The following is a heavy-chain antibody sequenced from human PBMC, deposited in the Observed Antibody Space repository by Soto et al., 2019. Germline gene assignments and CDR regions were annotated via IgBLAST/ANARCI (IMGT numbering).Heavy chain of an antibody. CDR2: LSYDGSNK. J-gene: IGHJ4*02. Sequence: QVQLVESGGGVVQPGRSLRLSCAASRFTFSGYGMHWVRQAPGKGLEWVAVLSYDGSNKFYADSVKGRFTISRDNSKNTLYLQMNSLRAEDTAVYYCAKGGRAYCGGDCRYYFDYWGQGTLVTVSS. CDR1: RFTFSGYG. CDR3: AKGGRAYCGGDCRYYFDY. V-gene: IGHV3-30*18. D-gene: IGHD2-21*02.